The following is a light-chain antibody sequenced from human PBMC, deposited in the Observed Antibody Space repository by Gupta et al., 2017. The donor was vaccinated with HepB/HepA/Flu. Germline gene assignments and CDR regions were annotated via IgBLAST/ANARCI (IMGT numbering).Light chain of an antibody. CDR2: LAY. CDR3: VQALQTPT. V-gene: IGKV2-28*01. CDR1: QSLRHSNGYTY. J-gene: IGKJ3*01. Sequence: DIVMTQSLPSLPVPPEEPASISCRSSQSLRHSNGYTYLDWYLQKPGQSPQLLIYLAYNRASGVPDRFGGSGSGTDFTLKITRVEAEDVGVYYCVQALQTPTFGPGTKVEI.